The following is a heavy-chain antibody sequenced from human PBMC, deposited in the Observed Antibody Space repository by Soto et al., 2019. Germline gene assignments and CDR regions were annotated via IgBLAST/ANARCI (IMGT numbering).Heavy chain of an antibody. CDR3: ARDPNLVATRRDVYDYYGMDV. V-gene: IGHV3-7*01. Sequence: EVQLVESGGGLVQPGGSPRLSCAASGFTFSSYWMNWVRQAPGKGLEWVANIKQDGSEKYDVYSVQGRCTISRDNAKNSLYLQMNSLRAEDTAVYYCARDPNLVATRRDVYDYYGMDVWGQGTTVTFSS. J-gene: IGHJ6*02. D-gene: IGHD5-12*01. CDR2: IKQDGSEK. CDR1: GFTFSSYW.